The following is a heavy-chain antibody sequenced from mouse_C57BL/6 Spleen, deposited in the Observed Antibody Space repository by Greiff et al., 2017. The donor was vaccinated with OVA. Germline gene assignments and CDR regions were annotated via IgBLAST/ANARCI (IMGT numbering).Heavy chain of an antibody. CDR1: GYTFTSYW. D-gene: IGHD2-1*01. CDR3: ARSGGNYVRYYAMDY. V-gene: IGHV1-50*01. Sequence: QVQLQQPGAELVKPGASVKLSCKASGYTFTSYWMQWVKQRPGQGLEWIGEIDPSDSYTNYNQQFKGKATLTVDTSSRTAYMQLSSLTSEGSTVCYCARSGGNYVRYYAMDYWGQGTSVTVSS. CDR2: IDPSDSYT. J-gene: IGHJ4*01.